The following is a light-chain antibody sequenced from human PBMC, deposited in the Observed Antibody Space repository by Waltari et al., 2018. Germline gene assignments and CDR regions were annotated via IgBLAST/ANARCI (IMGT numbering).Light chain of an antibody. CDR2: DAS. Sequence: PSSLSASVGDRVPITCQSSQGISNFLNWYQQKPGKAPKLLIYDASNLESGVPSRFTGSGSGSGFTLTISSLQPEDIATYYWQQFNELPLTFGGGTKVEIK. CDR3: QQFNELPLT. J-gene: IGKJ4*01. CDR1: QGISNF. V-gene: IGKV1-33*01.